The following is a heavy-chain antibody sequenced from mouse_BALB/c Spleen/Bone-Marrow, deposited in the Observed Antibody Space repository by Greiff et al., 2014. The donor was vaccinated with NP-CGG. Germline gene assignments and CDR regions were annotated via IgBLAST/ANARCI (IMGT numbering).Heavy chain of an antibody. CDR3: ARSGDGYYWYFDV. D-gene: IGHD2-3*01. CDR1: GYTFTSYG. V-gene: IGHV1S56*01. CDR2: INPGDGSA. Sequence: VKLVESGPELVKPGTLVKMSCKASGYTFTSYGINWVKQRPGQGLELIGWINPGDGSAKYNEKFKGKATLTADKSSSTAYMQLSSLTSENTAVYFCARSGDGYYWYFDVWGAGTMVTVSS. J-gene: IGHJ1*01.